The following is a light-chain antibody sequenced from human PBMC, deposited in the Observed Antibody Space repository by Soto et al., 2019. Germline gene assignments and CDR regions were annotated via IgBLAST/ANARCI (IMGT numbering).Light chain of an antibody. CDR2: DAS. CDR3: QQYHNWPIT. V-gene: IGKV3-15*01. J-gene: IGKJ5*01. Sequence: EIVLKQSPATLSLTPGERATLSCMASQSVSSNLAWYQQKPGQAPRLLMYDASTRATGISARFSGSGSGTEFTLTISSLQSEDFAVYYCQQYHNWPITFGQGTRLEIK. CDR1: QSVSSN.